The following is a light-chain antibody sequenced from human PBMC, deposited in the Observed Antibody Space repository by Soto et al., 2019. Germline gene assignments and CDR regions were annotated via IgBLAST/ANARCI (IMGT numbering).Light chain of an antibody. J-gene: IGKJ1*01. Sequence: EMVLTQSPGTLSLSPGERATLSCRASQSVSSSYLAWYQQKPGQAPRLLIYGASSRATGIPARFSGSGSGTEFTLTISSLQSEDFAVYYCQQYNNWPRTFGQGTKVDI. CDR1: QSVSSSY. CDR2: GAS. CDR3: QQYNNWPRT. V-gene: IGKV3D-15*01.